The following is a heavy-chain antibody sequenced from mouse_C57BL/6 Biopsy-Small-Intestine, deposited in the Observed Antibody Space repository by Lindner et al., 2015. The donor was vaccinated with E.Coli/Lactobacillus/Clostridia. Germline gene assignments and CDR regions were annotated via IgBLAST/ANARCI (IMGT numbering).Heavy chain of an antibody. Sequence: VQLQESGPELVRPGVSVKISCKGSGYTFTDYAMHWVKQSHVKSLEWTGVISSYYGDASYTQKFKDKATITVDTSSSTAYMELARLTSEDSAVYYCARRDSNYRDFDYWGQGTTLTVSS. V-gene: IGHV1-67*01. J-gene: IGHJ2*01. CDR2: ISSYYGDA. CDR1: GYTFTDYA. CDR3: ARRDSNYRDFDY. D-gene: IGHD2-5*01.